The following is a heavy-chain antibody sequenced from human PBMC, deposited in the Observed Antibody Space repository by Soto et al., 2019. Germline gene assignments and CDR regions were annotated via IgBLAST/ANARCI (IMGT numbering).Heavy chain of an antibody. J-gene: IGHJ4*02. CDR3: ATRSPAFDY. CDR1: GYTFTSYG. V-gene: IGHV1-18*01. CDR2: ITTDKGKT. Sequence: ASVKVSCKASGYTFTSYGMTWVRQAPGQGLEWMGWITTDKGKTTYAQKFQGRVTMTTDISTSTAYMELRSLRSDDTAVYYCATRSPAFDYWGQGTLVTVSS.